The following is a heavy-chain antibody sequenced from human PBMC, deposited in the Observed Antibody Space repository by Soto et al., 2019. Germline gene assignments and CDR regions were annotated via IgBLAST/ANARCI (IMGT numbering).Heavy chain of an antibody. V-gene: IGHV1-69*01. D-gene: IGHD3-3*01. CDR2: ILPILGTA. J-gene: IGHJ6*02. Sequence: QVQVVQSGAEVKKPGSSVKVSCKASGDTFSSYAISWVRQAPGQGLEWMGGILPILGTANYAQKFQGRVTITADESSRTAYIVVSSLRSEDTAVYYCATDDYRRSGPDDYFYGVDVWGQGTTVIVSS. CDR3: ATDDYRRSGPDDYFYGVDV. CDR1: GDTFSSYA.